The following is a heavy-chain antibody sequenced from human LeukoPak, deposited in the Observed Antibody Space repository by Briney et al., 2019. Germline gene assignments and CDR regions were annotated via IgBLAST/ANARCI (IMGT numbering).Heavy chain of an antibody. CDR3: ARGGASGYTYG. J-gene: IGHJ3*01. V-gene: IGHV4-59*01. CDR2: IYYSGST. Sequence: PSETLSLTCNVSGGSISSYYWSWIRQPPGKGLEWIGYIYYSGSTNYNPSLKSRVTISVDTSKNQVSLKLLSVTAADTAVYYCARGGASGYTYGWGQGTMVTVSS. CDR1: GGSISSYY. D-gene: IGHD5-18*01.